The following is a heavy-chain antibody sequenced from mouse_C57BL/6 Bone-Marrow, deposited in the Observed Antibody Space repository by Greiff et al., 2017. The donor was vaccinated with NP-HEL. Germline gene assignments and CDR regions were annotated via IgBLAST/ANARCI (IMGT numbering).Heavy chain of an antibody. CDR1: GFNIKDDY. CDR2: IDPENGDT. CDR3: TTYDGAWFAY. D-gene: IGHD2-12*01. Sequence: EVQLQESGAELVRPGASVKLSCTASGFNIKDDYMHWVKQRPEQGLEWIGWIDPENGDTEYASKFQGKATITADTSSNTAYLQLSSLTSEDTAVYYCTTYDGAWFAYWGQGTLVTVSA. J-gene: IGHJ3*01. V-gene: IGHV14-4*01.